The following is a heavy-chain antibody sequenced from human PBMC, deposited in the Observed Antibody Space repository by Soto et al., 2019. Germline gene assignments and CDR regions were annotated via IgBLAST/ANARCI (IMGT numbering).Heavy chain of an antibody. V-gene: IGHV4-30-4*01. D-gene: IGHD2-2*01. CDR3: ASRKSAPYVDY. Sequence: QVQLQESGPGLVKPSQTLSLTCTVSGGSISSGDYYWSWIRQPPGKGLEWIGNIYYSGSTYYNPSRKSLVTISIDTSKNQFSLKLSSVTAADPAVYYCASRKSAPYVDYWGQGTLVTVSS. J-gene: IGHJ4*02. CDR1: GGSISSGDYY. CDR2: IYYSGST.